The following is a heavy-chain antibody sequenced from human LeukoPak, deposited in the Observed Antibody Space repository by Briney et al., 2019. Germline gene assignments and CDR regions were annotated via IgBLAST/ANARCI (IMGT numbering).Heavy chain of an antibody. V-gene: IGHV3-48*03. Sequence: PGGSLRLSCAASGFTFATYEINWVRQAPGKGLEWVSYISGSGTGIYSADSVKRRFSISRDNAKNSVYLQMNSLRAEDTAVYYCARGEGSYPPDYWGQGTLVTVSS. CDR1: GFTFATYE. CDR3: ARGEGSYPPDY. D-gene: IGHD3-16*02. J-gene: IGHJ4*02. CDR2: ISGSGTGI.